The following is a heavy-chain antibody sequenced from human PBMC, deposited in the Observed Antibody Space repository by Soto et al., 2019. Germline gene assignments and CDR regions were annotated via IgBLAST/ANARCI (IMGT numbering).Heavy chain of an antibody. CDR3: AREPSYDYGDYYFPYYYYMDV. CDR2: ISSSSSTI. Sequence: GGSLRLSCAASGFTFSSYSMNWVRQAPGKGLEWVSYISSSSSTIYYADSVKGRFTISRDNAKNSLYLQMNSLRAEDTAVYYCAREPSYDYGDYYFPYYYYMDVWGKGTTVTVSS. J-gene: IGHJ6*03. CDR1: GFTFSSYS. D-gene: IGHD4-17*01. V-gene: IGHV3-48*01.